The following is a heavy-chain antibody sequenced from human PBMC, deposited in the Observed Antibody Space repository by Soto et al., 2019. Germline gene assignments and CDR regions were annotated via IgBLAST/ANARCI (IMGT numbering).Heavy chain of an antibody. J-gene: IGHJ3*02. Sequence: GGSLRLSCTASGFTFSDYYMNWIRQAPGKGLEWVSYISSSGSYTNYADSVKGRFTISRDNAKNSLYLQMNSLRAEDTAVYYCAGETDAFDIWGQGTMVTVSS. CDR1: GFTFSDYY. V-gene: IGHV3-11*05. CDR2: ISSSGSYT. CDR3: AGETDAFDI.